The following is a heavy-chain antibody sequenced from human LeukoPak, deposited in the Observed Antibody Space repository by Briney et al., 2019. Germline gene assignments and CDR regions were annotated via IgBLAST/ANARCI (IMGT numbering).Heavy chain of an antibody. D-gene: IGHD6-6*01. CDR2: IYYSGST. J-gene: IGHJ5*02. V-gene: IGHV4-59*01. CDR3: ARYRYSSSSGWFDP. CDR1: GGSISSYY. Sequence: PSETLSLTCTVSGGSISSYYWSWIRQPPGKGLEWIGYIYYSGSTNYNPSLKSRVTISVDTSKNQFSLKLSSVTAADTAVYYCARYRYSSSSGWFDPWGQGTLVTVSS.